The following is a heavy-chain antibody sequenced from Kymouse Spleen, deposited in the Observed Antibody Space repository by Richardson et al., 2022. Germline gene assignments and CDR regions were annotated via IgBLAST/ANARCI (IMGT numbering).Heavy chain of an antibody. Sequence: QVQLQQWGAGLLKPSETLSLTCAVYGGSFSGYYWSWIRQPPGKGLEWIGEINHSGSTNYNPSLKSRVTISVDTSKNQFSLKLSSVTAADTAVYYCAREDWKGSYGMDVWGQGTTVTVSS. CDR3: AREDWKGSYGMDV. CDR2: INHSGST. D-gene: IGHD1-1*01,IGHD1-20*01,IGHD1-7*01. CDR1: GGSFSGYY. J-gene: IGHJ6*02. V-gene: IGHV4-34*01.